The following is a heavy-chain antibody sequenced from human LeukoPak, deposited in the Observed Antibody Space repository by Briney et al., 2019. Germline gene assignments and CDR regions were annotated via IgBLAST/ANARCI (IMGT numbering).Heavy chain of an antibody. D-gene: IGHD5-18*01. Sequence: PGGSLRLSCAASGFTFSSYAMSWVRQAPGKGLEWVSAISGSGGSTYYADSVKGRFTISRDNSKNTLYLQMNSLRAEDTAVYYCARGQWIQLWYYFDYWGQGTLVTVSS. V-gene: IGHV3-23*01. J-gene: IGHJ4*02. CDR2: ISGSGGST. CDR1: GFTFSSYA. CDR3: ARGQWIQLWYYFDY.